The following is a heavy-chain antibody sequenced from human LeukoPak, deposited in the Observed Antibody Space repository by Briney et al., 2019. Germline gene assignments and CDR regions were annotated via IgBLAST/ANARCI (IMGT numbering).Heavy chain of an antibody. V-gene: IGHV3-23*01. CDR3: AKAHRRSGAFDI. J-gene: IGHJ3*02. Sequence: PGGSLRLSCAASGFTFSSYAMNWVRQAPEKGLEWVSTISGSGGSTYYADSVKGRFTISRDNSKNTLYLQMSSLRAEDTAVYYCAKAHRRSGAFDIWGQGTMVTVSS. CDR1: GFTFSSYA. CDR2: ISGSGGST. D-gene: IGHD3-3*01.